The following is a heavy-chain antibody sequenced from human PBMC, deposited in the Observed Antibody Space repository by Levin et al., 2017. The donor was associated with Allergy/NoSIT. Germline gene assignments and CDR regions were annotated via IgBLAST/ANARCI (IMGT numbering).Heavy chain of an antibody. D-gene: IGHD5-18*01. CDR1: GGTFRHYA. CDR2: IVPVFGST. Sequence: PGESLKISCKASGGTFRHYALSWVRQAPGQGFEWMGGIVPVFGSTNYAQKFHGRVTITADESTSTANMELSSLRSDDTAVYYCVTRSANSYGHYYFDYWGQGTLVTVSS. V-gene: IGHV1-69*01. J-gene: IGHJ4*02. CDR3: VTRSANSYGHYYFDY.